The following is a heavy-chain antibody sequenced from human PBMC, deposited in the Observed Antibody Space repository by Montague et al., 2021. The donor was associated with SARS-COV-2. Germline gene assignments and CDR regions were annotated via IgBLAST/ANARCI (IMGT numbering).Heavy chain of an antibody. Sequence: SLGLSCAASGFTFSSYGIHWVRQAPGKGLEWVAVISFDGSKTYYADSVKGRFTISRDNSKNTLYLQMNSLRAEDTAVYYCAKDQAVPGTPLDYWGQGTLVTVSS. J-gene: IGHJ4*02. V-gene: IGHV3-30*18. CDR3: AKDQAVPGTPLDY. CDR2: ISFDGSKT. D-gene: IGHD6-19*01. CDR1: GFTFSSYG.